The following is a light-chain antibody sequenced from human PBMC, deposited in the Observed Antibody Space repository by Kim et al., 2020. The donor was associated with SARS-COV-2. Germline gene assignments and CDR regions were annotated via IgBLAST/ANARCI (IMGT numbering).Light chain of an antibody. J-gene: IGLJ3*02. Sequence: TVYTPCADSSGSIASNYVQCYQKRPGNAPTTVIYEVIHRPSGVPDRFSGSIDSSSNSASLTISELKTEDEADYYCQSYDSNTHWVFGGGTQLTVL. CDR1: SGSIASNY. CDR3: QSYDSNTHWV. V-gene: IGLV6-57*02. CDR2: EVI.